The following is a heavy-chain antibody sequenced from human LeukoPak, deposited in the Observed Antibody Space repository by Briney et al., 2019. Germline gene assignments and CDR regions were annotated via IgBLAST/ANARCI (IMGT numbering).Heavy chain of an antibody. CDR1: GYTFTGYH. J-gene: IGHJ3*02. Sequence: ASVKVSCKASGYTFTGYHMHWVRQAPGQGLEWMGWINPNSGGTNYAQKFQGRVTMTRDTSISTAYMELSRLRSDDTAAYYCAREMGRYCSSTSCFHDAFDIWGQGTMVTVSS. CDR3: AREMGRYCSSTSCFHDAFDI. D-gene: IGHD2-2*01. V-gene: IGHV1-2*02. CDR2: INPNSGGT.